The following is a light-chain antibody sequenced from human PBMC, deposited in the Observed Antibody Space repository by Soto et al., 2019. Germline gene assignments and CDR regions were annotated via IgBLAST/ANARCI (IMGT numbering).Light chain of an antibody. CDR1: QSISSW. CDR2: KAS. Sequence: DIQMTQSPSTLSASVGDRVTITCRASQSISSWLAWYQQKPGKAPKLLIYKASSLESGVPSRFSGSGSGTEFTLTISSLQPDDFATYYCQQYNDWLQTFGQGTTVEFK. CDR3: QQYNDWLQT. J-gene: IGKJ1*01. V-gene: IGKV1-5*03.